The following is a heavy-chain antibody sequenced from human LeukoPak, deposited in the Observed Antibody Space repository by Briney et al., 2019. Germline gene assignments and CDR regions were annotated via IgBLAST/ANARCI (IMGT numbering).Heavy chain of an antibody. CDR1: GYTFTSYG. V-gene: IGHV1-18*01. CDR3: ARDGDDYGDYLPSDY. J-gene: IGHJ4*02. D-gene: IGHD4-17*01. Sequence: GASVKVSCKASGYTFTSYGISRVRQAPGQGLEWMGWISAYNGNTNYAQKLQGRVTMTTDASTSTACMELRSLRSDDTAVYYCARDGDDYGDYLPSDYWGQGTLVTVSS. CDR2: ISAYNGNT.